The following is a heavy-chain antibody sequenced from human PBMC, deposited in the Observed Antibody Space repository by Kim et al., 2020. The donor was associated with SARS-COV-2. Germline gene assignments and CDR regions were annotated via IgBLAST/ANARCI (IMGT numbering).Heavy chain of an antibody. V-gene: IGHV3-21*01. CDR3: ARDDKD. D-gene: IGHD3-22*01. CDR2: ISSSSDYI. Sequence: GGSLRLCCVGSGITFSSYSMNWVRQAPGKGLEWVSYISSSSDYIYYADSVKGRFTISRDNANNSLYLQMDSLRAEDTAVYYCARDDKDWGQGTLVTVSS. J-gene: IGHJ4*02. CDR1: GITFSSYS.